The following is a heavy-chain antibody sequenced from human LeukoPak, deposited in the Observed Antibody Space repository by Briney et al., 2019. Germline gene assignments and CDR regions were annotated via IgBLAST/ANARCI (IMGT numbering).Heavy chain of an antibody. V-gene: IGHV4-4*07. CDR1: GDSISNYY. CDR2: LFFSGKS. J-gene: IGHJ6*02. CDR3: ARSGAEVYMDV. D-gene: IGHD5/OR15-5a*01. Sequence: PSETLSLTCSVSGDSISNYYWTWIRQPAGKGLEWIGRLFFSGKSDYNPSLMSRVIMTIDTSNNQFYMKLSDVTAADTAVYYCARSGAEVYMDVWGQGTTVTISS.